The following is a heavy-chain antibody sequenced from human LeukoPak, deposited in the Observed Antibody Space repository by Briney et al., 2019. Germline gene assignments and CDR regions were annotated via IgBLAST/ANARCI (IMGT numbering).Heavy chain of an antibody. CDR1: GGSFSGYY. J-gene: IGHJ5*02. Sequence: PSETLSLTCAVYGGSFSGYYWSWIRQPPGKGLDGIGEINHSGSTNYNPSLKSRVTISVDTSKNQFSLKLSSVTAADTAVYYCARAESGYDASWFDPWGQGTLVTVSS. D-gene: IGHD5-12*01. CDR2: INHSGST. CDR3: ARAESGYDASWFDP. V-gene: IGHV4-34*01.